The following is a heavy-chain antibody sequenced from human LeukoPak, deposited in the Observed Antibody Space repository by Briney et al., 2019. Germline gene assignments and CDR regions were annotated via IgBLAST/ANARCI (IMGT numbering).Heavy chain of an antibody. J-gene: IGHJ3*02. D-gene: IGHD6-25*01. CDR2: IYSGGST. Sequence: GGSLRLSCAASGFTVSSKYMSWVRQAPGKGLEWVSVIYSGGSTYYADSVKGRFTISRDNSKNTLYLQMNSLRAEDTAVYYCAKEPYSSGKAKAFDIWGQGTMVTVSS. CDR1: GFTVSSKY. V-gene: IGHV3-53*01. CDR3: AKEPYSSGKAKAFDI.